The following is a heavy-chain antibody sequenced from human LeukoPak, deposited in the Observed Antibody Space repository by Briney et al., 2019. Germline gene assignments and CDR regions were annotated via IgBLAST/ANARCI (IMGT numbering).Heavy chain of an antibody. Sequence: GASVKVSCKASGYTFTSYDINWVRQATGQGLEWMGWMNPNSGNTGYAQKFQGRVTMTRNTSISTAYMELSSLRSEDTAVYYCARGNAVGVEMATIAPLAYWGQGTLVTVSS. CDR1: GYTFTSYD. CDR3: ARGNAVGVEMATIAPLAY. D-gene: IGHD5-24*01. V-gene: IGHV1-8*01. J-gene: IGHJ4*02. CDR2: MNPNSGNT.